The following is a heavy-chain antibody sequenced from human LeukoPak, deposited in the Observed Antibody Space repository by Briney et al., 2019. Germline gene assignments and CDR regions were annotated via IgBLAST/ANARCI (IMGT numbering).Heavy chain of an antibody. CDR2: FDPEDGET. V-gene: IGHV1-24*01. D-gene: IGHD6-13*01. J-gene: IGHJ4*02. CDR3: ATVPYSRAAGGEYYFDY. Sequence: ASVEVSCKVSGYTLTGLSMHWVRQAPGKGLEWMGGFDPEDGETIYAQKFQGRVTMTEDTSTDTAYMELSSLRSEDTAVYYCATVPYSRAAGGEYYFDYWGQGTLVTVSS. CDR1: GYTLTGLS.